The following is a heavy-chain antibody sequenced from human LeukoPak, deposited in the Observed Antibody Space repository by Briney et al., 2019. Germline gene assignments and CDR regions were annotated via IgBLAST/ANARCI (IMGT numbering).Heavy chain of an antibody. V-gene: IGHV1-8*01. J-gene: IGHJ4*02. D-gene: IGHD3-10*01. CDR2: MNPNSGNT. CDR3: AAYHMVRGVITPGY. Sequence: ASVKVSCKASGYTFTSYDINWVRQATGQGLEWMGWMNPNSGNTGYAQKFQGRVTMTRNTSISIAYMELSSLRSEDTAVYYCAAYHMVRGVITPGYWGQGTLVTVSS. CDR1: GYTFTSYD.